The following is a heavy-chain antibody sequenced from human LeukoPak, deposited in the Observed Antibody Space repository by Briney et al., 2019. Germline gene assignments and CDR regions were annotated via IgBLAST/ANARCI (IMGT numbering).Heavy chain of an antibody. V-gene: IGHV4-31*03. CDR3: ARVVRGYSYGCDY. CDR2: IYYSGST. D-gene: IGHD5-18*01. CDR1: GGSISSGGYY. Sequence: PSETLSLTCTVSGGSISSGGYYWSWIRQHPGKGLEWIGYIYYSGSTNYNPSLKSRVTISVDTSKNQFSLKLSSVTAADTAVYYCARVVRGYSYGCDYWGQGTLVTVSS. J-gene: IGHJ4*02.